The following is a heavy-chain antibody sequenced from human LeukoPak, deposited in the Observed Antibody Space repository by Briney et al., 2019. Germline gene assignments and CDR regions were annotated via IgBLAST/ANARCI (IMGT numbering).Heavy chain of an antibody. Sequence: MAGGSLRLSCAASGFTFSSYSMNWVRQAPGKGLEWVSSISSSSSYIYYADSVKGRFTISRDNAKNSLYLQMNSLRAEDTAVYYCASSGGNEVGSHYYYYMDVWGKGTTVTISS. CDR3: ASSGGNEVGSHYYYYMDV. CDR1: GFTFSSYS. CDR2: ISSSSSYI. D-gene: IGHD4-23*01. V-gene: IGHV3-21*01. J-gene: IGHJ6*03.